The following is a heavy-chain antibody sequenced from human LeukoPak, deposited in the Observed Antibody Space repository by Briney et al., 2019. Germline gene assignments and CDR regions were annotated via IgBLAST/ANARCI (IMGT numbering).Heavy chain of an antibody. J-gene: IGHJ5*02. CDR3: ARVQSRLSWFDP. V-gene: IGHV4-39*07. CDR2: IYSSGST. Sequence: SETLSLICTVSGGSISSSSYYWGWIRQPPGKGLEWIGGIYSSGSTYYNPSLKSRVTISVDTSKNQFSLRLGSVTAADTAVYYCARVQSRLSWFDPWGQGTLVTVSS. CDR1: GGSISSSSYY.